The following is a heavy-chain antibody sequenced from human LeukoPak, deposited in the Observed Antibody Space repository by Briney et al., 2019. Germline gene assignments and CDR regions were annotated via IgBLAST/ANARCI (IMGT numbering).Heavy chain of an antibody. CDR2: ISGSGGSP. CDR3: AKDPPTTMTRGGYFQH. Sequence: GGSLRLSCVASGFTFSSYAMGWVRQAPGKGLEWVSAISGSGGSPYYADSVKGRFTISRDNSKNTLYLKMNSLRAEDTAVYYCAKDPPTTMTRGGYFQHWGQGTLVTVSS. D-gene: IGHD4-17*01. CDR1: GFTFSSYA. J-gene: IGHJ1*01. V-gene: IGHV3-23*01.